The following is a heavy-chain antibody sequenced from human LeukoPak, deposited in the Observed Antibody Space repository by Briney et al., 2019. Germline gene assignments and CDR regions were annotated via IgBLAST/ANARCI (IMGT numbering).Heavy chain of an antibody. V-gene: IGHV1-46*01. D-gene: IGHD6-13*01. CDR1: GYTFTSYY. CDR3: ARGEDSSSWCFDY. Sequence: EASVKASCKASGYTFTSYYMHWVRQAPGQGLEWMGIISPTGGTTSYAQKFQGRVAMTRDTATTTVYMELSSLRSEDTAVYYCARGEDSSSWCFDYWGQGTLVTVSS. J-gene: IGHJ4*02. CDR2: ISPTGGTT.